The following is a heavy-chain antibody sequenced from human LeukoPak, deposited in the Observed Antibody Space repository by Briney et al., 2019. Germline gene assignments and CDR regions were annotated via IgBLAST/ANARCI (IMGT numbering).Heavy chain of an antibody. CDR2: INHSGSA. Sequence: KSSETLSLTCAVYGGSFSGYYWSWIRQAPGKGLEWIGEINHSGSANYNPSLKSRVTISVDTSKNQFSLKLSSVTAADTTVYYCARQSGSSTWSSDYWGQGTLVTVSS. D-gene: IGHD6-13*01. J-gene: IGHJ4*02. V-gene: IGHV4-34*01. CDR3: ARQSGSSTWSSDY. CDR1: GGSFSGYY.